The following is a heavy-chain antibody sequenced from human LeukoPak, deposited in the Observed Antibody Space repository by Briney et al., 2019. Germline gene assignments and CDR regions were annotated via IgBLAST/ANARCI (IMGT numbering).Heavy chain of an antibody. V-gene: IGHV3-21*01. CDR1: GFTFSSYS. J-gene: IGHJ4*02. D-gene: IGHD1-26*01. Sequence: SGGALRLSCAASGFTFSSYSMNWVRQAPGKGLEWVSSITSSGTYIYYADSLKGRFTISRDNAKNSLYLQMNSLRAEDTAMYYCATGEGGFDYWGQGTLVTVSS. CDR3: ATGEGGFDY. CDR2: ITSSGTYI.